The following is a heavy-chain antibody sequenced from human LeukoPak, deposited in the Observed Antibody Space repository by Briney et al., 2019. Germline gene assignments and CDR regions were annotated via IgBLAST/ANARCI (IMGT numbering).Heavy chain of an antibody. CDR3: ARDHPPYGDYPFWYFDY. CDR1: GFTFSSYA. D-gene: IGHD4-17*01. V-gene: IGHV3-30*04. Sequence: GGSLRLSCAASGFTFSSYAMHWVRRAPGKGLEWVAVISYDGSNKYYADSVKGRFTISRDNSKNTLYLQMNSLRAEDTAVYYCARDHPPYGDYPFWYFDYWGQGTLVTVSS. J-gene: IGHJ4*02. CDR2: ISYDGSNK.